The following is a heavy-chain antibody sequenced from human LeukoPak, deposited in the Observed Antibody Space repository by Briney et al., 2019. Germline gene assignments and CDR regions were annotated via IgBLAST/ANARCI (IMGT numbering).Heavy chain of an antibody. V-gene: IGHV3-30*02. CDR2: IRYDGSNK. CDR3: AKATSGYSSSWYDY. J-gene: IGHJ4*02. D-gene: IGHD6-13*01. CDR1: GFTFSNYG. Sequence: HPGGSLRLSCAASGFTFSNYGMHWVRQAPGKGLEWVAFIRYDGSNKHYADPVKGRFTISRDNSKNTLYLQMNSLRAEDTAVYYCAKATSGYSSSWYDYWGQGTLVTVSS.